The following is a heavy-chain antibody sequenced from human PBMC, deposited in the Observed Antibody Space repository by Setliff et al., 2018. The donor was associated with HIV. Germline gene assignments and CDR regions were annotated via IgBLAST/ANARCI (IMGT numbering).Heavy chain of an antibody. J-gene: IGHJ4*02. Sequence: SETLSLTCTVSGGSISSSSYYWGWIRQPPGKGLEWIGSIYYSGSTYHNPSLKSRVTISVDTSKNQFSLNLSSVTVADTAVYYCARHISDFWSNYQTPFDYWGQGTLVTVSS. V-gene: IGHV4-39*01. CDR3: ARHISDFWSNYQTPFDY. CDR2: IYYSGST. D-gene: IGHD3-3*01. CDR1: GGSISSSSYY.